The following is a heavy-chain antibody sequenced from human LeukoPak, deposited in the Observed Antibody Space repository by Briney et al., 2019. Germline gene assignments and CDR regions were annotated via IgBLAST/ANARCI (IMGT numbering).Heavy chain of an antibody. CDR3: AREDIVLMVSYYYYGMDV. D-gene: IGHD2-8*01. CDR1: GFTFSSYG. V-gene: IGHV3-33*01. Sequence: GGSLRLSCAASGFTFSSYGMHWVCQAPGKGLEWVAVIWYDGSNKYYADSVKGRFTISRDNSKNTLYLQMNSLRAEDTAVYYCAREDIVLMVSYYYYGMDVWGQGTTVTVSS. J-gene: IGHJ6*02. CDR2: IWYDGSNK.